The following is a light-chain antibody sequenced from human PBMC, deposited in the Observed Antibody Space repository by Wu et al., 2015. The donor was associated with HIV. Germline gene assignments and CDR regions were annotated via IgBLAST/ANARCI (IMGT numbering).Light chain of an antibody. CDR1: QSLDKW. CDR2: EAS. CDR3: QQYNGYPWT. Sequence: DIQMTQSPSTLSASIGDRVTITCRASQSLDKWLAWYQQKPGKAPKLLIYEASNLESGVPSRFSGSGSGTEFTLTISSLQPDDFATYYCQQYNGYPWTFGQGTKVE. J-gene: IGKJ1*01. V-gene: IGKV1-5*03.